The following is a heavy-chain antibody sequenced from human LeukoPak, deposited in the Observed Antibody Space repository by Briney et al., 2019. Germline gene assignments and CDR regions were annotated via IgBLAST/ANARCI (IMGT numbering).Heavy chain of an antibody. J-gene: IGHJ4*02. CDR3: ARDLFLEMATIMDY. D-gene: IGHD5-24*01. CDR1: GFTFSRSA. V-gene: IGHV3-7*01. CDR2: IKQDGSEK. Sequence: TGGSLRLSCATSGFTFSRSAMNWVRQAPGRGLEWVANIKQDGSEKYYVDSVKGRSTISRDNAKNSLYLQMNSLRAEDTAVYYCARDLFLEMATIMDYWGQGTLVTVSS.